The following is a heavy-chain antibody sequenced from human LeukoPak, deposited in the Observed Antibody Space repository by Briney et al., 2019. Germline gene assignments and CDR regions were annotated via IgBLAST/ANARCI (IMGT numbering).Heavy chain of an antibody. CDR3: AREGYYGDSYNWFDP. Sequence: SETLSLTCSVSGGSISSSSYFWGWIRQPPEKGLEWIGSIYYSGSTYYNPSLKSRVTISVDTSKNQFSLKLSSVTAADTAVYYCAREGYYGDSYNWFDPWGQGTLVTVSS. CDR1: GGSISSSSYF. D-gene: IGHD4-17*01. V-gene: IGHV4-39*07. J-gene: IGHJ5*02. CDR2: IYYSGST.